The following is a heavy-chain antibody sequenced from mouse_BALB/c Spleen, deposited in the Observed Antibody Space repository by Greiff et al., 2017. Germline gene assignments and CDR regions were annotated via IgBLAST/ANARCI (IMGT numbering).Heavy chain of an antibody. V-gene: IGHV5-9-3*01. CDR1: GFTFSSYA. J-gene: IGHJ4*01. CDR3: ARRGQLFYAMDY. CDR2: ISSGGSYT. D-gene: IGHD6-1*01. Sequence: EVKLQESGGGLVKPGGSLKLSCAASGFTFSSYAMSWVRQTPEKRLEWVATISSGGSYTYYPDSVKGRFTISRDNAKNTLYLQMSSLRSEDTAMYYCARRGQLFYAMDYWGQGTSVTVSS.